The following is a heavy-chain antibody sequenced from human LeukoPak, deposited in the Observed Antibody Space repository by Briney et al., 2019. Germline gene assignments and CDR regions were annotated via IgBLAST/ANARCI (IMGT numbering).Heavy chain of an antibody. J-gene: IGHJ4*02. D-gene: IGHD5-18*01. CDR2: IYHSGST. CDR3: ATVHGYSYGYFDY. Sequence: SETLSLTCAVSGYSINSGYYWGWIRPPPGKGLEWIGSIYHSGSTYYNPSLKSRVTISVHTSKNKFSLKLSSVTAADTAVYYCATVHGYSYGYFDYSGQGTLVTISS. V-gene: IGHV4-38-2*01. CDR1: GYSINSGYY.